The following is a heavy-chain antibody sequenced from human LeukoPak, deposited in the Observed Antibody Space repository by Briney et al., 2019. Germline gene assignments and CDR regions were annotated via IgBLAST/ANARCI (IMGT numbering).Heavy chain of an antibody. CDR3: ARGYNMDV. V-gene: IGHV3-74*01. Sequence: GGSLRLSCAASGFTFRGYWMHWVRQIPGRGLVWVSHINSVGSLITYADSVKGRFTISRDNAKNTLYLPMKSLRAEDSAVYYCARGYNMDVWGQGTTVTVSS. CDR2: INSVGSLI. CDR1: GFTFRGYW. D-gene: IGHD5-24*01. J-gene: IGHJ6*02.